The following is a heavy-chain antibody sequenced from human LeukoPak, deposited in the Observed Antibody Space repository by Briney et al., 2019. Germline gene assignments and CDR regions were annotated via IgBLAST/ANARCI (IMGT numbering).Heavy chain of an antibody. Sequence: GGSLRLSCAASGFTFSSYGMPWVRQAPGKGLEWVAVISYDGSNKYYADSVKGRFTISRDNAKNSLYLQMNSLRAEDTAVYYCARGAPAYYYDSSGSSYAFDIWGQGTMVTVSS. V-gene: IGHV3-30*03. D-gene: IGHD3-22*01. J-gene: IGHJ3*02. CDR3: ARGAPAYYYDSSGSSYAFDI. CDR2: ISYDGSNK. CDR1: GFTFSSYG.